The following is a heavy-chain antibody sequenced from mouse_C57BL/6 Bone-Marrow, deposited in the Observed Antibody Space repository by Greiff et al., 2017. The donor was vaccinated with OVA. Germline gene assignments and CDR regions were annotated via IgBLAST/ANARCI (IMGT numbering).Heavy chain of an antibody. CDR3: ARRRRDSSGYDYFDY. D-gene: IGHD3-2*02. Sequence: QVQLQQPGAELVKPGASVKMSCKASGYTFTSYWITWVKQRPGQGLEWIGDIYPGSGSTNYTEKFKSKATLTVDTSSSTAYMQLSSLTSEDSAVYYCARRRRDSSGYDYFDYWGKGTTLTVSS. V-gene: IGHV1-55*01. CDR2: IYPGSGST. CDR1: GYTFTSYW. J-gene: IGHJ2*01.